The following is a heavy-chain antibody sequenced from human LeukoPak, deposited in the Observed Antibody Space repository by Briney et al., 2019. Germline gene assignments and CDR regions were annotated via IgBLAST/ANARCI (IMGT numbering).Heavy chain of an antibody. CDR2: ISSSGSTI. CDR1: GFTFSSYE. D-gene: IGHD3-16*01. J-gene: IGHJ3*02. CDR3: ARDAYSSRLLVALHAFDI. V-gene: IGHV3-48*03. Sequence: PGGSLRLSCAASGFTFSSYEMNWVRQAPGKGLEWVSYISSSGSTIYYADSVKGRFTISRDNAKNSLYLQMNSLRAEDTAVYYCARDAYSSRLLVALHAFDIWGQGTMVTVSS.